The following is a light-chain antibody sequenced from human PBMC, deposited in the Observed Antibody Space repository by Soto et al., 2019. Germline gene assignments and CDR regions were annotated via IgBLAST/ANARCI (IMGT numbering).Light chain of an antibody. V-gene: IGKV1-9*01. CDR2: GAS. Sequence: DIQLTQSPSFLSASVGDRVTISCRASQGISDYLAWYQQKPGKAPKLLIYGASTLQSGVPSRFSGSASGTEFTLTISSLQPEDFATYFCQQFNAYPLTFGGGTNLDIK. CDR1: QGISDY. CDR3: QQFNAYPLT. J-gene: IGKJ4*01.